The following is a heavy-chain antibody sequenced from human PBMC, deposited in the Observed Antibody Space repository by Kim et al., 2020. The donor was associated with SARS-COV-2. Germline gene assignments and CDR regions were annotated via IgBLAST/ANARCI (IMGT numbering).Heavy chain of an antibody. J-gene: IGHJ4*02. CDR3: ARGMYHFDSSGYYLQH. CDR1: GASIHNYY. CDR2: VHSGGST. V-gene: IGHV4-59*01. Sequence: SETLSLTCTVSGASIHNYYWSWIRQPPGKGLEWIGYVHSGGSTNISPSLKNRVAISVDTSKNQFSLKLTSVTAADTAVYYCARGMYHFDSSGYYLQHWGQGTLVTVSS. D-gene: IGHD3-22*01.